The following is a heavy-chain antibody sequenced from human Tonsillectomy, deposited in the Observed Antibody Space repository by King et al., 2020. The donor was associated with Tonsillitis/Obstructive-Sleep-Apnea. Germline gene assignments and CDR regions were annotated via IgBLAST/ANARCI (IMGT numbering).Heavy chain of an antibody. CDR2: ISSNGGST. CDR3: ARGSCSSTSCYTFYYYYGMDV. D-gene: IGHD2-2*02. CDR1: GFTFNSYA. V-gene: IGHV3-64*01. Sequence: VQLVESGGGLVQPGGSLRLSCAASGFTFNSYAMHWVRQAPGKGLEYVSAISSNGGSTYYANSVKGRFTISRDNSKNTLYLQMGSLRAEDMAVYYCARGSCSSTSCYTFYYYYGMDVWGQGTTVTVSS. J-gene: IGHJ6*02.